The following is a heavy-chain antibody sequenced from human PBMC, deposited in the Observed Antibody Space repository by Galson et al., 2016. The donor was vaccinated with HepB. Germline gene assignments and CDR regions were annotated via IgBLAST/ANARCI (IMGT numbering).Heavy chain of an antibody. Sequence: SETLSLTCAVYGGSFDVYFWNWIRQPPGKGLEWIAEINHSGSINNNPSLKSRVSISIDASKNQFSLNLGSVTAADTAVYYCARGRAARYFDYWGQGILATVSS. D-gene: IGHD6-13*01. CDR1: GGSFDVYF. V-gene: IGHV4-34*01. J-gene: IGHJ4*02. CDR2: INHSGSI. CDR3: ARGRAARYFDY.